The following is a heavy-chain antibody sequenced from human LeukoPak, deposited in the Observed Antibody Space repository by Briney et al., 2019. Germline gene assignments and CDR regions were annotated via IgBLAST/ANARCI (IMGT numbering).Heavy chain of an antibody. D-gene: IGHD1-26*01. V-gene: IGHV4-34*01. CDR2: INHSGST. Sequence: PGGSLRLSCAASGFTFSSYAMSWVRQAPGKGLEWIGEINHSGSTNYNPSLKSRVTISVDTSKNQFSLKLSSVTAADTAVYYCASGSGSYFLRYWGQGTLVTVSS. J-gene: IGHJ4*02. CDR3: ASGSGSYFLRY. CDR1: GFTFSSYA.